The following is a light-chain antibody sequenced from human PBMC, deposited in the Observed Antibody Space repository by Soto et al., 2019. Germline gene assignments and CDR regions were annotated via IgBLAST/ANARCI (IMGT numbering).Light chain of an antibody. V-gene: IGKV3-20*01. Sequence: EIVSTQSPGTLSLSPGERATLSCRASQTVTSSFLAWYQQKPGQAPRLLTYGTSSRASGIPDRFSGSGSGTDFTLTISRLEPEDFAVYYCQNYGSSSLTFGGGTKVDIK. CDR1: QTVTSSF. J-gene: IGKJ4*01. CDR3: QNYGSSSLT. CDR2: GTS.